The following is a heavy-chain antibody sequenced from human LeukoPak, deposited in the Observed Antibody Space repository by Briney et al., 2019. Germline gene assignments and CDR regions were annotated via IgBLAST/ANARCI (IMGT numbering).Heavy chain of an antibody. D-gene: IGHD2-8*02. CDR2: INHSGST. CDR1: GGSFSGYY. Sequence: SETLSLTCAVYGGSFSGYYWSWIRQPPGKGLEWIGEINHSGSTNYNPSLKSRVTISVDTSKNQFSLRLSSVTAADTAVYYCAGHHPRNTVDFWGQGTLVTVSS. V-gene: IGHV4-34*01. CDR3: AGHHPRNTVDF. J-gene: IGHJ4*02.